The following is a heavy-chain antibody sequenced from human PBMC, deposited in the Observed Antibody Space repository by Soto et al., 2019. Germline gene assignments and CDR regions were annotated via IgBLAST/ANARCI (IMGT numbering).Heavy chain of an antibody. J-gene: IGHJ5*02. Sequence: SETLSLTCTVSGGSISSYYWSWIRQPPGKGLEWIGYIYYSGSTNYNPSLKSRVTISVDTSKNQFSLKLSSVTAADTAVYYCARDAEYSSSVNWFDPWGPGTLVTVSS. V-gene: IGHV4-59*01. CDR1: GGSISSYY. D-gene: IGHD6-6*01. CDR2: IYYSGST. CDR3: ARDAEYSSSVNWFDP.